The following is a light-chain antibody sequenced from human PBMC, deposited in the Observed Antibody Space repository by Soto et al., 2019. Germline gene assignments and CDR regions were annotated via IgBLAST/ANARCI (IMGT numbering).Light chain of an antibody. CDR2: DAF. V-gene: IGKV3-11*01. Sequence: IVLTQSPATLTLSPGERATLSCRASQSISNSLAWYQQKPGQAPRLIINDAFNRATGIPARFSGSGSGTDFTLTISSLQPEDFATYYCQQSYSSPPTFGQGTKVDI. CDR3: QQSYSSPPT. J-gene: IGKJ1*01. CDR1: QSISNS.